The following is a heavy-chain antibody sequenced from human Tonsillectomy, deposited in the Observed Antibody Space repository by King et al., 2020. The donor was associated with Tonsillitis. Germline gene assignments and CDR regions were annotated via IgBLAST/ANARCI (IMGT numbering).Heavy chain of an antibody. D-gene: IGHD6-6*01. J-gene: IGHJ6*02. CDR3: ARSEYSSSSYGMDV. CDR2: ISSSSSYI. Sequence: EVQLVESGGGLVKPGGSPRLPCAASGWTFSSYSMNWVRQAPGKGLEWVSSISSSSSYIYYADSVKGRFTISRDNAKNSLYLHMNTLRAEDTAVYYCARSEYSSSSYGMDVWGQGTTVTVSS. V-gene: IGHV3-21*01. CDR1: GWTFSSYS.